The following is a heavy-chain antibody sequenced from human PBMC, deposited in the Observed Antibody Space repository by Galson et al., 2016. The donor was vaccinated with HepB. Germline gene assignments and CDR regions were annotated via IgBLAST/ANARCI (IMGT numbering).Heavy chain of an antibody. D-gene: IGHD2-2*01. V-gene: IGHV3-49*03. J-gene: IGHJ6*02. Sequence: SLRLSCAVSGFTSGDYPMSWFRQAPGKGLEWVGFIRTKPYGETTEYAASVKGRFTISRDDFKSIAYLQMNSLKTEDTAVYYCASHIVIVAAAIGGMDVWGQGTTVTVSS. CDR1: GFTSGDYP. CDR2: IRTKPYGETT. CDR3: ASHIVIVAAAIGGMDV.